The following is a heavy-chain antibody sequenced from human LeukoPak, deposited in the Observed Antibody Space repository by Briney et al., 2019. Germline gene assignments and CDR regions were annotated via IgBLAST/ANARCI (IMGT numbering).Heavy chain of an antibody. CDR2: IYPGDSDT. V-gene: IGHV5-51*01. J-gene: IGHJ3*02. CDR3: ARHRTDSRRTRDAFDI. D-gene: IGHD3-22*01. Sequence: GESLKISCKGSGYSFDSYWIGWVRQMPGKGLEWMGIIYPGDSDTRYSPSFQGQVTISADKSISTAYLQWSSLKASDTAMYYCARHRTDSRRTRDAFDIWGQGTMVTVSS. CDR1: GYSFDSYW.